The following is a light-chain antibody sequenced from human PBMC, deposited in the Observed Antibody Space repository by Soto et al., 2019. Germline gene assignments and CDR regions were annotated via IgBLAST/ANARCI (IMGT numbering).Light chain of an antibody. CDR1: QSLLGINGYNY. Sequence: DIVMTQSPLSLPVTPGEPASISCRSSQSLLGINGYNYLDWYLQKPGQSPQLLIYLGSIRASGVPDRFSGGGSGTDFTLKISRVEAEDVGLYYCMQALQAPLPFGQGTKVDIK. V-gene: IGKV2-28*01. CDR2: LGS. CDR3: MQALQAPLP. J-gene: IGKJ1*01.